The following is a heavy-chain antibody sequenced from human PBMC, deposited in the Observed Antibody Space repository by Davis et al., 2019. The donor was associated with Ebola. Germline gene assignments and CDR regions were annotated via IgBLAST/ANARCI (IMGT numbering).Heavy chain of an antibody. D-gene: IGHD6-13*01. V-gene: IGHV3-11*01. CDR3: ARDRAIAAAANYYYCGMDV. CDR2: ISSSGSTI. J-gene: IGHJ6*02. Sequence: GESLKISCAASGFTFSDYYMSWIRQAPGKGLEWVSYISSSGSTIYYADSVKGRFTISRDNAKNSLYLQMNSLRAEDTAVYYCARDRAIAAAANYYYCGMDVWGQGTTVTVSS. CDR1: GFTFSDYY.